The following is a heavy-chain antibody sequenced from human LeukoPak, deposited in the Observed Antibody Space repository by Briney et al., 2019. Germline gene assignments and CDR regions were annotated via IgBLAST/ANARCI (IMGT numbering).Heavy chain of an antibody. Sequence: PGGSLRLSCAASGFTFSNAWMSWVRHAPGKGLEWVGRIKSKAAGGTTDYAAPVQGRFTISRDDSENTLYLQMNSLKTEDAAVYYCIVGGSYYTYWGQGTLVTVSS. D-gene: IGHD3-10*01. J-gene: IGHJ4*02. CDR1: GFTFSNAW. CDR3: IVGGSYYTY. CDR2: IKSKAAGGTT. V-gene: IGHV3-15*01.